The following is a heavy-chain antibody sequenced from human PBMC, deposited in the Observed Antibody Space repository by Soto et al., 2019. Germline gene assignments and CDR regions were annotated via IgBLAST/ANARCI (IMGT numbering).Heavy chain of an antibody. CDR3: ARLGAYYQALDS. V-gene: IGHV4-59*01. J-gene: IGHJ4*02. CDR1: GGSISSYY. CDR2: IYNSGST. Sequence: SETLSLTCTVSGGSISSYYWSWIRQPPGKGLEWIGFIYNSGSTNYNPSLKSRVTISMDTSRNQFSLILSSVTAADTAVYYCARLGAYYQALDSWGRGTLVTVSS. D-gene: IGHD3-22*01.